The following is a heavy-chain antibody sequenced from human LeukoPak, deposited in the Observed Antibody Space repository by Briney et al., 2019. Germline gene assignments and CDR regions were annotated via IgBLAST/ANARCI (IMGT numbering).Heavy chain of an antibody. Sequence: SETLSLTCTVSGGSISSYYWSWIRQPAGKGLEWIGRIYTSGSTNYNPSLKSRVTMSVDTSKNQFSLKLSSVTAADTAVYYCAREGMYYYDSSGYYSWAYYYYYMDVWGKGTTVTVSS. J-gene: IGHJ6*03. V-gene: IGHV4-4*07. D-gene: IGHD3-22*01. CDR2: IYTSGST. CDR3: AREGMYYYDSSGYYSWAYYYYYMDV. CDR1: GGSISSYY.